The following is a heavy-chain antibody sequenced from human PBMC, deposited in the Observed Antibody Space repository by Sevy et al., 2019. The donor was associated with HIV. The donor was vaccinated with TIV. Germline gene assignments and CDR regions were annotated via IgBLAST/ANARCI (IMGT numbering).Heavy chain of an antibody. V-gene: IGHV3-30-3*01. CDR1: GFTFSSYA. CDR2: ISYDGSRQ. J-gene: IGHJ3*01. CDR3: ARERDRQALNV. Sequence: GGSLRLSCSASGFTFSSYAMHWVRQAPGKGLEWLAFISYDGSRQDYADSVKGRFIISRDNSKNTLFLQFSSLSTEDKALYYCARERDRQALNVWGQGTMVTVSS.